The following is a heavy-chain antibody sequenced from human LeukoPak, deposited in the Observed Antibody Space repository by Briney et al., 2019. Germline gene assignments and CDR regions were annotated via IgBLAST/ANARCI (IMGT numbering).Heavy chain of an antibody. CDR2: IRSEDNDGTT. D-gene: IGHD4-17*01. V-gene: IGHV3-49*04. CDR3: TRDRWGGDYTSRGMDV. Sequence: PGGSLRLSCTGSGFTFGDYAISWVRQAPGKGLEWLGFIRSEDNDGTTDYAASVKGRFIISRDDSKSIAYLQMNDLKTEDTAVYYCTRDRWGGDYTSRGMDVWGKGTTVTISS. J-gene: IGHJ6*04. CDR1: GFTFGDYA.